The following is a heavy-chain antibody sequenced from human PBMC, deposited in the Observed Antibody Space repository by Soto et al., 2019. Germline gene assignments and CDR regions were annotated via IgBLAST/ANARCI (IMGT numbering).Heavy chain of an antibody. CDR3: AKRGTIFGVVIKGIDY. D-gene: IGHD3-3*01. Sequence: PGKGLEWVSAISGSGGSTYYADSVKGRFTISRDNSKNTLYLQMNSLRAEDTAVYYCAKRGTIFGVVIKGIDYWGQGTLVTVSS. CDR2: ISGSGGST. J-gene: IGHJ4*02. V-gene: IGHV3-23*01.